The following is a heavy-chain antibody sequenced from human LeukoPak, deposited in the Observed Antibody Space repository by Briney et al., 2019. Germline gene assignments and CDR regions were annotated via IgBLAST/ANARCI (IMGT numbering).Heavy chain of an antibody. J-gene: IGHJ4*02. CDR3: ARVPFPGGWYDY. CDR1: GGTFSSYA. V-gene: IGHV1-69*13. D-gene: IGHD6-19*01. Sequence: ASVNVSCKASGGTFSSYAISWVRQAPGQGLEWMGGIIPIFGTANYAQKFQGRVTITADESTSTAYMELSSLRSEDTAVYYCARVPFPGGWYDYWGQGTLVTVSS. CDR2: IIPIFGTA.